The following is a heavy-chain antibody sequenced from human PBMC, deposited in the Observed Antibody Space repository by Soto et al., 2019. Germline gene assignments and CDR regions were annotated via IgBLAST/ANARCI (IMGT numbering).Heavy chain of an antibody. J-gene: IGHJ5*02. CDR2: IYYSGIA. CDR1: GASISSGNYY. V-gene: IGHV4-31*03. CDR3: ARGSSDDVLTAYFGWFDP. Sequence: SETLSLTGSVSGASISSGNYYWSWILQHPGKGLEWIGNIYYSGIAYYNPSLKSRLTTSVDTSTNQFSLKLNSVTAADTAVYYCARGSSDDVLTAYFGWFDPWGQGIPVTVSS. D-gene: IGHD3-9*01.